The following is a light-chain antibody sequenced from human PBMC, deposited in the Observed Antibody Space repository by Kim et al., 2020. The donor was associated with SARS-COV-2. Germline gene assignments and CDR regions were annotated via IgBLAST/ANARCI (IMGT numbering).Light chain of an antibody. CDR3: TSYTGSSTLE. J-gene: IGLJ2*01. V-gene: IGLV2-14*03. Sequence: GQSITVSGAGTGSGVGGYNCVSWYRQHPGKAPKVVIYDVSNRPSGISNRFSGSRSGNAASLTISGLQAEDEADYYCTSYTGSSTLEVGGGTQLTVL. CDR2: DVS. CDR1: GSGVGGYNC.